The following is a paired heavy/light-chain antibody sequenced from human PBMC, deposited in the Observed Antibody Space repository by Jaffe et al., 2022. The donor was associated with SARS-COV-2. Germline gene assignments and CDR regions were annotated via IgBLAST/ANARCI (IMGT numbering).Light chain of an antibody. V-gene: IGKV3-20*01. CDR3: QQYGSSYT. CDR1: QSVSNNH. CDR2: GAS. J-gene: IGKJ2*01. Sequence: ENVLTQAPGTLSLSPGERATLSCRASQSVSNNHLAWYQQKPGQAPRLLIYGASTRATGIPDRFSGSGSGTDFTLTISRLEPEDFAVYHCQQYGSSYTFGQGTKLEI.
Heavy chain of an antibody. CDR2: INYTGST. D-gene: IGHD2-2*01. CDR1: GGSFSTYY. J-gene: IGHJ4*02. V-gene: IGHV4-34*01. CDR3: TLVVEPAGNPLSDY. Sequence: QVQLQQWGAGLLKPSETLSLTCAVYGGSFSTYYWHWIRQSPGKGLEWIGEINYTGSTKYNPSLRSRVTISLDTSNNQFSLKLSSVAAADTAVYYCTLVVEPAGNPLSDYWGQGTLVTVSS.